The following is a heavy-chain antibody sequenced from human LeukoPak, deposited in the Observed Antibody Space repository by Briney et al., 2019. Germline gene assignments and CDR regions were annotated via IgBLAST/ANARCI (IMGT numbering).Heavy chain of an antibody. CDR3: AKSHTMAQSDYSDFGY. D-gene: IGHD4-11*01. CDR1: GFTFSNYG. CDR2: IRYDGSDK. V-gene: IGHV3-30*02. J-gene: IGHJ4*02. Sequence: GGSLRLSCAASGFTFSNYGTNWVRQAPGKGLEWVAFIRYDGSDKYYEDSLKGRFTISRDNSKNTVYLQMNSLRAEDTAVYYCAKSHTMAQSDYSDFGYWGQGTLVTVSS.